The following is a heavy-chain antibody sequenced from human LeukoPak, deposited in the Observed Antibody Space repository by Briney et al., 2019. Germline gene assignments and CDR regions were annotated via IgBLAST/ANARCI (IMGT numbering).Heavy chain of an antibody. J-gene: IGHJ5*02. V-gene: IGHV1-8*01. CDR3: ARVPLYSSSWYAH. CDR2: MNPNSGNT. D-gene: IGHD6-13*01. Sequence: GASVKVSCKASGYTFTSYDINWVRQATGRGLEWMGWMNPNSGNTGYAQKFQGRVTMTRNTSVSTAYMELSSLRSEDTAVYYCARVPLYSSSWYAHWGQGTLVTVSS. CDR1: GYTFTSYD.